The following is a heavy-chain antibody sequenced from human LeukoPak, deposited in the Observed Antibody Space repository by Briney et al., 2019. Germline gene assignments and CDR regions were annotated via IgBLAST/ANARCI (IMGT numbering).Heavy chain of an antibody. J-gene: IGHJ4*02. CDR3: ARGLSVGVAYGDY. Sequence: GGSLRLSCAASGFSFSSYSMSWVRQAPGKGLEWVSYITSTSTMFYADSVKGRFTISRDNAKNSLYLQMNSLRAEDTAVYFCARGLSVGVAYGDYWGQGTLVTVSS. CDR1: GFSFSSYS. V-gene: IGHV3-48*04. D-gene: IGHD3-3*01. CDR2: ITSTSTM.